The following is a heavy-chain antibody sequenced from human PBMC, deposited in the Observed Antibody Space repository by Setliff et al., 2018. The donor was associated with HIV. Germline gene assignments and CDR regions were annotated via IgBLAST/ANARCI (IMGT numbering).Heavy chain of an antibody. J-gene: IGHJ4*02. D-gene: IGHD3-3*01. Sequence: SETLSLTCTVPGGSINDQYFSWIRQPPGKGLEWIGSIDYSESTKYNPSLNSRGTISLDKPKNELSLKLTSVTAADTAVYYCARDQSDWFYWGQGTLVTVSS. V-gene: IGHV4-59*11. CDR3: ARDQSDWFY. CDR2: IDYSEST. CDR1: GGSINDQY.